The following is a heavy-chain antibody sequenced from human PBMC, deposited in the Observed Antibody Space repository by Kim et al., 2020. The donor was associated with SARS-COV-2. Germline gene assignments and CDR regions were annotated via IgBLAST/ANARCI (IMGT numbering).Heavy chain of an antibody. CDR2: ISGSGGST. J-gene: IGHJ4*02. CDR3: AKDPRYGDYGIYDY. D-gene: IGHD4-17*01. CDR1: GFTFSSYA. V-gene: IGHV3-23*01. Sequence: GGSLRLSCAASGFTFSSYAMSWVRQAPGKGLEWVSAISGSGGSTYYADSVKGRFTISRDNSKNTLYLQMNSLRAEDTAVYYCAKDPRYGDYGIYDYWGQGTLVTVSS.